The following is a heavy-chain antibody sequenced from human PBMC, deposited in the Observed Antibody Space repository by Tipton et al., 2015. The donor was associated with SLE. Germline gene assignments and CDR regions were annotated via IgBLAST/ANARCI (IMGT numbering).Heavy chain of an antibody. Sequence: QSGPEVKKPGSSVKVSCKASGGTFSSYAISWVRQAPGQGLEWMGWISAYNGNTNYAQKLQGRVTMTTDTSTSTAYMELRSLRSDDTAVYYCARDKARVWSGYFDAFDIWGQGTMVTVSS. CDR1: GGTFSSYA. D-gene: IGHD3-3*01. V-gene: IGHV1-18*01. CDR3: ARDKARVWSGYFDAFDI. J-gene: IGHJ3*02. CDR2: ISAYNGNT.